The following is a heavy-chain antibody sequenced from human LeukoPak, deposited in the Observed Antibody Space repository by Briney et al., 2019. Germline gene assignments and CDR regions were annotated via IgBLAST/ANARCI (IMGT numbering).Heavy chain of an antibody. CDR2: IDPSDSYT. CDR3: ARRCSSRSCPFDY. J-gene: IGHJ4*02. CDR1: GYSFTSYW. V-gene: IGHV5-10-1*01. Sequence: GESLKISCEGSGYSFTSYWISWVRQMPGKGLEWMGRIDPSDSYTNYSPSFQGHVTISADKSISTAYLQWSSLKASDTAMYYSARRCSSRSCPFDYWGQGTLVTVSS. D-gene: IGHD2-2*01.